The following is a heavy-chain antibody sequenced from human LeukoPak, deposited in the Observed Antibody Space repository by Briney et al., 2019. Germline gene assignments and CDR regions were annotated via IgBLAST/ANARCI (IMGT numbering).Heavy chain of an antibody. Sequence: ASVEVSCKASGGTFSSYAISWVRQAPGQGLEWMGGIIPIFGTANYAQKFQGRVTITTDESTSTAYMELSSLRSEDTAVYYCARDLSSSSGGFDYWGQGTLVIVSS. CDR3: ARDLSSSSGGFDY. V-gene: IGHV1-69*05. CDR1: GGTFSSYA. CDR2: IIPIFGTA. D-gene: IGHD6-6*01. J-gene: IGHJ4*02.